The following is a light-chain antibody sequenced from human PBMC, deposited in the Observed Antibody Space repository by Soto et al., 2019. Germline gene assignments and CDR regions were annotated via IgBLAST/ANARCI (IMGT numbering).Light chain of an antibody. J-gene: IGKJ3*01. CDR1: QGISNY. CDR2: AAS. CDR3: QKYNSARET. Sequence: DIQMTQSPSSLSASVGDRVTITCRASQGISNYLAWYQQKPGKVPKTLIYAASNLQSGVPSRFSGSGSGTDFTLTIRGLQPEDVATYYWQKYNSARETFGPGSKVDI. V-gene: IGKV1-27*01.